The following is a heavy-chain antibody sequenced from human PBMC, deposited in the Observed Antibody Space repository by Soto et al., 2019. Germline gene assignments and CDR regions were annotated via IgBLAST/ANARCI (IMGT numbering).Heavy chain of an antibody. CDR1: GFSLSTSGMC. J-gene: IGHJ5*02. D-gene: IGHD6-6*01. V-gene: IGHV2-70*11. Sequence: SGPTLVNPTQTLTLTCTFSGFSLSTSGMCVSWIRQPPGKALEWLARIDWEDDKYYSTALKTRLTTTKDTSKKQVVLTMTNMDPLDTATYYCARIQHSSSSIWLDPWGQRTVVTLSS. CDR3: ARIQHSSSSIWLDP. CDR2: IDWEDDK.